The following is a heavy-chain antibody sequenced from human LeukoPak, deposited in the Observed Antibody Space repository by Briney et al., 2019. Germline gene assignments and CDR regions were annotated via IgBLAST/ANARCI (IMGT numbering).Heavy chain of an antibody. Sequence: GGSLRLSCAASGFTFSSYTMNWVRQAPGKGLERVSSISSTSGYTYYADSVKGRFTNSRDNAKRSLELHMSSLRVEDTAVYYCATTHHYYDSSGFYYSSDAFDIWGQGAMVTVSS. CDR3: ATTHHYYDSSGFYYSSDAFDI. V-gene: IGHV3-21*01. J-gene: IGHJ3*02. D-gene: IGHD3-22*01. CDR2: ISSTSGYT. CDR1: GFTFSSYT.